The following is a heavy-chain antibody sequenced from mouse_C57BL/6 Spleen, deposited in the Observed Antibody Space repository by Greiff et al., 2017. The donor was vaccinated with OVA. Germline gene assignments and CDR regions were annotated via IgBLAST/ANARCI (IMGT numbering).Heavy chain of an antibody. CDR2: ISDGGSYT. V-gene: IGHV5-4*01. J-gene: IGHJ3*01. CDR3: AREGERVGGYDY. D-gene: IGHD1-1*01. CDR1: GFTFSSYA. Sequence: EVKLVESGGGLVKPGGSLKLSCAASGFTFSSYAMSWVRQTPEKRLEWVATISDGGSYTYYPDNVKGRFTISRDNAKNNLYLQMSHLKSEDTAMYYCAREGERVGGYDYWGQGTLVTVSA.